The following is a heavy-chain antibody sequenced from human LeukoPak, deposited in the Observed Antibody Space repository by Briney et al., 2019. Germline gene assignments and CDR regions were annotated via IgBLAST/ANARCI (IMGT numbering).Heavy chain of an antibody. Sequence: ASVKVSCKVSGYTLTELSMHWVRQAPGKGLEWMGGFDPEDGETICAQKFQGRVTMTRDTSTSTVYMELSSLRSEDTAVYYCARDVSEQQLVQGYFDYWGQGTLVTVSS. CDR2: FDPEDGET. CDR3: ARDVSEQQLVQGYFDY. CDR1: GYTLTELS. D-gene: IGHD6-13*01. V-gene: IGHV1-24*01. J-gene: IGHJ4*02.